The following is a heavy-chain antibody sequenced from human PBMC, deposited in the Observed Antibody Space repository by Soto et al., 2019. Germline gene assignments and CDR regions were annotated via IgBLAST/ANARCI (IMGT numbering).Heavy chain of an antibody. Sequence: SEALSLTCTVSGGSISSSRYFWGGIRQPPGKGLEWIGSIYYSGSTYYNPSLKSRVTVSVDTSKNQFSLKLSSVTAADTAVYYCARHPSDFWFDPWGQGTLVTVS. J-gene: IGHJ5*02. CDR3: ARHPSDFWFDP. CDR1: GGSISSSRYF. D-gene: IGHD2-21*02. V-gene: IGHV4-39*01. CDR2: IYYSGST.